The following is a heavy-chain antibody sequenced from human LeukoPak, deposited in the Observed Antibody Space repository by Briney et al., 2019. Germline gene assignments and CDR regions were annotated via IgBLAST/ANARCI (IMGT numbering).Heavy chain of an antibody. CDR3: ARDPYYDFWSGYLDY. CDR2: ISSSSSTI. D-gene: IGHD3-3*01. J-gene: IGHJ4*02. CDR1: GFTFSSYS. V-gene: IGHV3-48*01. Sequence: GGSLRLSCAASGFTFSSYSMNWVRQAPGKGLEWVSSISSSSSTIYYADSVKGRFTISRDNSKNTLYLQMNSLRAEDTAVYYCARDPYYDFWSGYLDYWGQGTLVTVSS.